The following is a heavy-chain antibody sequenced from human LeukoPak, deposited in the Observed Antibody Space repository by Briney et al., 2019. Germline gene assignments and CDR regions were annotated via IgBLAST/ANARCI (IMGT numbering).Heavy chain of an antibody. CDR3: ATSVYSSGWHPFFDY. CDR1: GDSISNHNYF. D-gene: IGHD6-19*01. J-gene: IGHJ4*02. Sequence: PSETLSLTCTVSGDSISNHNYFWGWIRQPPGKELEWIGSIHYIGSTYFNLSLKSRVTVSVDTSKNHFSLKLSSVTAADTGVYYCATSVYSSGWHPFFDYWGQGAPVIVSS. V-gene: IGHV4-39*02. CDR2: IHYIGST.